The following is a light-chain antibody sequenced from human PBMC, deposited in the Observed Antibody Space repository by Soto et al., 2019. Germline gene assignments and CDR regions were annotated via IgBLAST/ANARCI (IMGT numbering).Light chain of an antibody. CDR1: SSNIGSNN. Sequence: QAVVTQPPSASGTPGQRVTISCSGSSSNIGSNNVNWYQQLPGTAPKLLIYSKNQRPSGVPDRFSGSKSGTSASLAISGLQSEDEADYYCATWDDSLNGVVFGGGTKLTVL. CDR2: SKN. V-gene: IGLV1-44*01. J-gene: IGLJ2*01. CDR3: ATWDDSLNGVV.